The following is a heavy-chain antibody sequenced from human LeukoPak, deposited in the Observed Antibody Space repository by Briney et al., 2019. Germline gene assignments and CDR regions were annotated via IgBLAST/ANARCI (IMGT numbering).Heavy chain of an antibody. J-gene: IGHJ6*02. V-gene: IGHV3-21*04. CDR2: ISSSSSYI. D-gene: IGHD6-19*01. Sequence: GGSLRLSCVASGFTFSNYAMNWVRQAPGKGLEWVSSISSSSSYIYYADSVKGRFTISRDNAKNSLYLQMNSLRAEDTALYYCAKDMSARGSAVAGNYYYDGMDVWGQGTTVTVSS. CDR3: AKDMSARGSAVAGNYYYDGMDV. CDR1: GFTFSNYA.